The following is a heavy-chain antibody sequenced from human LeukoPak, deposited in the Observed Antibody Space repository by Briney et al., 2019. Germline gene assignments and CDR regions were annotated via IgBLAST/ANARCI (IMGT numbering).Heavy chain of an antibody. J-gene: IGHJ4*02. CDR2: VSGSGDST. D-gene: IGHD1-7*01. V-gene: IGHV3-23*01. Sequence: QTGGSLRLSCAGSGFTFSSHAMTWVRQAPGKGLEWVSSVSGSGDSTYYADSVKGRFSISRDNSKNTLYLQMNSLRAEDTAVYYCAKGSLELRDYLDYWGQGTLVTVSS. CDR1: GFTFSSHA. CDR3: AKGSLELRDYLDY.